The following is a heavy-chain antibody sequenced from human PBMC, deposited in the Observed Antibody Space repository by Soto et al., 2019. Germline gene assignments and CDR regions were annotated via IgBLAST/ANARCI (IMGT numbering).Heavy chain of an antibody. CDR1: GGSISSGDYY. CDR2: IYYSGST. V-gene: IGHV4-30-4*01. Sequence: PSETLSLTCTVSGGSISSGDYYWSWIRQPPGKGLEWIGYIYYSGSTYYNPSLKSRVTISVDTSENQFSLKLSSVTAADTAVHYCARATDVDTAMVTGFDPWGQGTLVTVSS. J-gene: IGHJ5*02. D-gene: IGHD5-18*01. CDR3: ARATDVDTAMVTGFDP.